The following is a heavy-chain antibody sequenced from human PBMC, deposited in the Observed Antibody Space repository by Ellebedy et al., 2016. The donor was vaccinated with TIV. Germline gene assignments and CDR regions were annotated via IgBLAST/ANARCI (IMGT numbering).Heavy chain of an antibody. CDR3: ARATSGFDY. V-gene: IGHV3-13*01. D-gene: IGHD5-24*01. CDR2: ITSAGDT. Sequence: PGGSLRLSCEASGFTFSSHDMHWVRQPTGKGLEWVSGITSAGDTYYLGSVKGRVIISRDSPKNSLYLQMNSLRAEDTAVYYCARATSGFDYWGQGALATVSS. J-gene: IGHJ4*02. CDR1: GFTFSSHD.